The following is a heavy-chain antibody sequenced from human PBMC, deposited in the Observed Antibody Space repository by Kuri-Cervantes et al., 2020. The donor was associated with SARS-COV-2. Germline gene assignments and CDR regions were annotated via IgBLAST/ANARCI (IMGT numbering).Heavy chain of an antibody. J-gene: IGHJ3*02. D-gene: IGHD3-9*01. CDR3: ARDPGYDILTGYYFDAFDI. V-gene: IGHV3-48*01. CDR1: GFTFSSYS. Sequence: GESLKISCAASGFTFSSYSMNWVRQAPGKGLEWVSYISSSSSTIYYAGSVKGRFTISRDNAKNSLYLQMNSLRAEDTAVYYYARDPGYDILTGYYFDAFDIWGQGTMVTVSS. CDR2: ISSSSSTI.